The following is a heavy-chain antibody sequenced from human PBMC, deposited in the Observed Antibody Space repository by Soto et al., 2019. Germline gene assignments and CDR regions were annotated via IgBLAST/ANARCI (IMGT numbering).Heavy chain of an antibody. Sequence: ASVKVSCKASGYTFTSYAMHWVRQAPGQRLEWMGWINAGNGNTKYSQKIQGRDNITRDTSASTAYMELSSLRSEDTALYYCSIDCSGGSCYSGEVDYYYYMDVWGKGTTVTVSS. V-gene: IGHV1-3*01. CDR1: GYTFTSYA. J-gene: IGHJ6*03. CDR3: SIDCSGGSCYSGEVDYYYYMDV. CDR2: INAGNGNT. D-gene: IGHD2-15*01.